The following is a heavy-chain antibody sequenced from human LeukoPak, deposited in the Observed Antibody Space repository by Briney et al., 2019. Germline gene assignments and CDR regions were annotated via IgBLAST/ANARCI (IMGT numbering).Heavy chain of an antibody. Sequence: SVKASCKASGGTFSSYAISWVRQAPGQGLEWMGRIIPILGIANYAQKFQGRVTITADKSTSTAYMELSSLRSEDTAVYYCARDRNYGDYRSVLDYWGQGTLVTVSS. V-gene: IGHV1-69*04. J-gene: IGHJ4*02. CDR1: GGTFSSYA. CDR3: ARDRNYGDYRSVLDY. CDR2: IIPILGIA. D-gene: IGHD4-17*01.